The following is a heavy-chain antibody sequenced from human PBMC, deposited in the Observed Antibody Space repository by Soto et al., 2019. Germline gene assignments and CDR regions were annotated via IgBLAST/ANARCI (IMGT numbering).Heavy chain of an antibody. J-gene: IGHJ6*02. Sequence: GASVKVSCKASGYTFTSYAMHWVRQAPGQRLEWMGWINAGNGNTKYSQKFQGRVTITRDTSASTAYMELSSLRSEDTAVYYCARDGQWLVRIYYYYGMDVWGQGTTVTSP. CDR1: GYTFTSYA. CDR2: INAGNGNT. V-gene: IGHV1-3*01. CDR3: ARDGQWLVRIYYYYGMDV. D-gene: IGHD6-19*01.